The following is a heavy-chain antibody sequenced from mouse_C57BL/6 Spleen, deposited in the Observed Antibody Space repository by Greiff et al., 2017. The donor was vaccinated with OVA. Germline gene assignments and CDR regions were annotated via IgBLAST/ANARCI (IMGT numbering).Heavy chain of an antibody. J-gene: IGHJ4*01. Sequence: VQLQQPGAELVMPGASVKLSCQASGYTFTSYWMHWVKQRPGQGLEWIGEIDPSDSYTNYNQKFKGKSTLTVDKSSSTAYMQLSSLTSEDSAVYYCARGGTGAMDYWGQGTSVTVSS. CDR3: ARGGTGAMDY. D-gene: IGHD3-3*01. V-gene: IGHV1-69*01. CDR1: GYTFTSYW. CDR2: IDPSDSYT.